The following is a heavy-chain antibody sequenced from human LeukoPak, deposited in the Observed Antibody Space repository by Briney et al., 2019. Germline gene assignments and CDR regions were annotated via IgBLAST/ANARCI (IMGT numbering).Heavy chain of an antibody. J-gene: IGHJ5*02. CDR2: IYYSGST. CDR3: ARERSTYAGAPENWFDP. D-gene: IGHD2-2*01. V-gene: IGHV4-30-2*01. CDR1: GGSISSDGYS. Sequence: PSETLSLTCAVSGGSISSDGYSWSWIRQPPGKGLEWIGYIYYSGSTYYNPSLKSRVTISVDRSKTQFSLKLSSVTAADTAVHYCARERSTYAGAPENWFDPWGQGILVTVSS.